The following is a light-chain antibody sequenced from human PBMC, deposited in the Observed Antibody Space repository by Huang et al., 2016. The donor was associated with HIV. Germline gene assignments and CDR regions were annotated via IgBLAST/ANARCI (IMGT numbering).Light chain of an antibody. Sequence: DIQMTQSPSSLSASVGDRVTITCRASQSISSYLNWYQQKPGKAPKLLIYAASSLQSGVPSMLSGSGSVTDFTLTISSLQPEDFATYYCQQSYSTPRYTFGQGTKLEIK. J-gene: IGKJ2*01. CDR3: QQSYSTPRYT. CDR1: QSISSY. CDR2: AAS. V-gene: IGKV1-39*01.